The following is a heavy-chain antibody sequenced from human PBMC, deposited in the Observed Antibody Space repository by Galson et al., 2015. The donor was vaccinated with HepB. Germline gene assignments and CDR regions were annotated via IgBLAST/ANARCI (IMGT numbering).Heavy chain of an antibody. V-gene: IGHV3-23*01. Sequence: SLRLSCAASGFSFDTYAMSWVRQAPGKGLEWVSTISGAGHNTYYADAVRGRFTISRDNSMNTVYLQMISLGAVDTAMCYCAKDPDFDFDSEKSTTFDYWGRGTLVTVSS. CDR2: ISGAGHNT. J-gene: IGHJ4*02. CDR1: GFSFDTYA. CDR3: AKDPDFDFDSEKSTTFDY. D-gene: IGHD3/OR15-3a*01.